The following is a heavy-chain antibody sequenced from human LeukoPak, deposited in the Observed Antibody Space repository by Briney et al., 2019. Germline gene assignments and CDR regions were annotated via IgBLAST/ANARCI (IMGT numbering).Heavy chain of an antibody. CDR1: GYTFTSYG. CDR2: ISAYNGNT. Sequence: ASVKVSCKASGYTFTSYGISWVRQAPGQGLEWMGWISAYNGNTNYAQKLQGRVTMTTDTSTSTAYMELRSLRSDGTAVYYCARENYYDSSGYYNLVDYWGQGTLVTVSS. D-gene: IGHD3-22*01. J-gene: IGHJ4*02. CDR3: ARENYYDSSGYYNLVDY. V-gene: IGHV1-18*01.